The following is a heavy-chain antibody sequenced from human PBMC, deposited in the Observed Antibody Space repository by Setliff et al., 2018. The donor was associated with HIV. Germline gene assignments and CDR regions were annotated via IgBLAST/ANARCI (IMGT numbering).Heavy chain of an antibody. CDR2: IYTSGST. CDR3: AREPAAGPYSFDY. Sequence: SETLSLTCSVSGGSISSGTDFWSWIRQPAGKGREWIGRIYTSGSTKYNPSLDSRVAISVDTSKNQFSLNLRSVTAADTAVYYCAREPAAGPYSFDYWGQGTLVTVSS. J-gene: IGHJ4*02. CDR1: GGSISSGTDF. D-gene: IGHD6-13*01. V-gene: IGHV4-61*02.